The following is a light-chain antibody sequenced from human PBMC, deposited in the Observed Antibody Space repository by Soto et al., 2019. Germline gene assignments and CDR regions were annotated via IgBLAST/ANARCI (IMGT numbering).Light chain of an antibody. Sequence: DIQMTQSPSTLSASVGDRVTITCRASQSISIWLAWYQQKPGKAPKLLIYKASSLESGVPSRFSGSGSGTEFTLTISSLQPEDVAAYYCQKYNSAPLTFGGGTKVDIK. CDR1: QSISIW. J-gene: IGKJ4*01. CDR2: KAS. CDR3: QKYNSAPLT. V-gene: IGKV1-5*03.